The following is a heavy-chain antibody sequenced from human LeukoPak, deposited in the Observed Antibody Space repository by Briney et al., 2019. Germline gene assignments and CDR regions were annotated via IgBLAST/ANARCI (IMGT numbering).Heavy chain of an antibody. J-gene: IGHJ5*02. CDR3: ARDRFLCSGGSCYARPNWFDP. CDR1: GYTFTSYY. Sequence: GASVKVSCKASGYTFTSYYMHWVRQAPGQGLEWMGIINPSGGSTSYAQKFQGRVTMTRDMSTSTVYMELSSLRSEDTAVYYCARDRFLCSGGSCYARPNWFDPWGQGTLVTVSS. CDR2: INPSGGST. D-gene: IGHD2-15*01. V-gene: IGHV1-46*01.